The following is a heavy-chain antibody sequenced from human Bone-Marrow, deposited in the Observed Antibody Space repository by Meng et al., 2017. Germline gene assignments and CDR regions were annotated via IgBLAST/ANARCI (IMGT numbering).Heavy chain of an antibody. Sequence: QGQVVQSGAEVKKPGASVKDSCKVSDYTLTSDGFSWVRQAPGQGLQWMGWINIYNGITNYGRNFQGRVTLTTDTSTSTGYMELSSLTSDDTAVYYCATRGNPYLDRWGQGTLVTVSS. CDR3: ATRGNPYLDR. J-gene: IGHJ4*02. V-gene: IGHV1-18*04. CDR2: INIYNGIT. CDR1: DYTLTSDG.